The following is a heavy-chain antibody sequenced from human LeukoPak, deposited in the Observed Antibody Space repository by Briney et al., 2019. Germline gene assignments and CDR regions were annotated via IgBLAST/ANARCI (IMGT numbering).Heavy chain of an antibody. CDR2: ISSSSSTI. D-gene: IGHD2-2*01. J-gene: IGHJ6*03. Sequence: GGSLRLSGAASGFTFSSYSMNWVRQAPGKGLEWVSYISSSSSTIYYADSVKGRFTISTDNAKNSLYLQRNSLSPEDTAVYYCARSCSSTTCYSYYYYYMDVWGKGTTVTVS. CDR3: ARSCSSTTCYSYYYYYMDV. V-gene: IGHV3-48*01. CDR1: GFTFSSYS.